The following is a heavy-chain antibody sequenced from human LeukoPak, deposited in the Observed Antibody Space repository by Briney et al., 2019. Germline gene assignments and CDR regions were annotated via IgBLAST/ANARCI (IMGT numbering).Heavy chain of an antibody. Sequence: PGGSLRLSCAASGFTFSSYAMSWVRQAPGKGLEWVGRIKSKTDGGTTDYAAPVKGRFTISRDDSKNTLYLQMNSLKTEDTAAYYCTTETPNSSSWGYYFDYWGQGTLVTVSS. V-gene: IGHV3-15*01. CDR3: TTETPNSSSWGYYFDY. CDR1: GFTFSSYA. CDR2: IKSKTDGGTT. D-gene: IGHD6-13*01. J-gene: IGHJ4*02.